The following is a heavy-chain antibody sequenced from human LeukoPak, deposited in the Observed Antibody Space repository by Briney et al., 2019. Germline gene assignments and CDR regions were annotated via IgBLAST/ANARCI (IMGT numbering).Heavy chain of an antibody. D-gene: IGHD3-22*01. CDR3: ARAYYYDSSGYS. CDR2: IYYSGST. J-gene: IGHJ4*02. Sequence: TSETLSLTCTVSGGSISSYYWSWIRQPPGKGLEWIGYIYYSGSTNYNPSLKSRVTISVDTSKNQFSLKLSSVTAADTAVYYCARAYYYDSSGYSWGQGTLVTVSS. CDR1: GGSISSYY. V-gene: IGHV4-59*12.